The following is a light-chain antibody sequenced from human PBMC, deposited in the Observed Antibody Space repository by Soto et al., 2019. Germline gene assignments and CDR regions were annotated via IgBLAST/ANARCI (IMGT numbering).Light chain of an antibody. J-gene: IGKJ4*02. CDR1: QDIGNS. Sequence: DIQMAQSPSSLSASVGDTVTLTCRASQDIGNSLAWLQQKPGRAPKSLISSVSSLQSGVPSRFSGSRYGADFTLTIINLQPEDFATYYCQQYKTYPLTFGGGTKVEIK. CDR2: SVS. V-gene: IGKV1-16*01. CDR3: QQYKTYPLT.